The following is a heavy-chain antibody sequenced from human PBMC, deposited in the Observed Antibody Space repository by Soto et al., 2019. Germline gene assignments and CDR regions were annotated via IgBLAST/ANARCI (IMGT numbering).Heavy chain of an antibody. V-gene: IGHV3-23*01. D-gene: IGHD1-26*01. CDR1: GFTFSNYA. CDR3: AQAISRERQIDY. J-gene: IGHJ4*02. CDR2: ISSTADGT. Sequence: GGSVRLSCAASGFTFSNYAMGWVRPAPGKGLEWVSTISSTADGTDYADSVKGRFTISRDNSKNTLYLQMNSLRAEDTAVYYCAQAISRERQIDYWGQGTLVTVSS.